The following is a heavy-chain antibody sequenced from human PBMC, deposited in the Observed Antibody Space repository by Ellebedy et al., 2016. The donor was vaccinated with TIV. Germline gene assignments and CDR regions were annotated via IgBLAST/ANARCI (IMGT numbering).Heavy chain of an antibody. Sequence: PGGSLRLSCAASGFTFSSYGMHWVRQAPGKGLEWVAVIWYDGSNKYYADSVKGRFTISRDNSKNTLYLQMNSLRAEDTAVYYCARGNDHDAFDIWGQGTMVTVSS. CDR1: GFTFSSYG. J-gene: IGHJ3*02. CDR3: ARGNDHDAFDI. D-gene: IGHD1-1*01. V-gene: IGHV3-33*01. CDR2: IWYDGSNK.